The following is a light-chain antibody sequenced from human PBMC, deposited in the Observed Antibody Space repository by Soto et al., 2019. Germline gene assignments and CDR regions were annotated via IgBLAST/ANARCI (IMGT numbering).Light chain of an antibody. V-gene: IGLV1-40*01. Sequence: QPVLTQPPSVSGAPGQRVTISCTGSSSNIGAGYDVHWYQQLPGTAPKLLIYGNSNRPSGVPDRFSGSKSGTSASLAITGLQAEDEADYYCQSSDSSLSGYVFGTGTKLTVL. CDR2: GNS. CDR3: QSSDSSLSGYV. CDR1: SSNIGAGYD. J-gene: IGLJ1*01.